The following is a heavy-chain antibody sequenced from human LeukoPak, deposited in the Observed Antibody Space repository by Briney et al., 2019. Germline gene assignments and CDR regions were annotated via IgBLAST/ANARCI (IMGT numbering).Heavy chain of an antibody. Sequence: GGSLRLSCAASGFTVSSNYMSWVRQAPGKGLEWVSVIYSGGSTYYADSVKGRFTISRDNAKNSLYLQMNSLRAEDTAVYYCAREKQWLVRVLDYWGQGTLVTVSS. V-gene: IGHV3-53*01. CDR2: IYSGGST. CDR3: AREKQWLVRVLDY. J-gene: IGHJ4*02. D-gene: IGHD6-19*01. CDR1: GFTVSSNY.